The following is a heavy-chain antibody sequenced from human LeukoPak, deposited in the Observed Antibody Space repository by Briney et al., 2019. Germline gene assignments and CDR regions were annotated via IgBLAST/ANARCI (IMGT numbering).Heavy chain of an antibody. D-gene: IGHD3-22*01. CDR3: AREELYYDSPNDAFDI. Sequence: SVKVSCKASGGTFSSYAISWVRQAPGQGLEWMGGIIPIFSTANYAQKFQGRVTITTDESTSTAYMELSSLRSEDTAVYYCAREELYYDSPNDAFDIWGQGTMVTVSS. CDR1: GGTFSSYA. J-gene: IGHJ3*02. CDR2: IIPIFSTA. V-gene: IGHV1-69*05.